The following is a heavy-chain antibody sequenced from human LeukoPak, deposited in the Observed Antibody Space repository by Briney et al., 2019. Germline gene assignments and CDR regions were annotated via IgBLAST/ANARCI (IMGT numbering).Heavy chain of an antibody. V-gene: IGHV4-59*01. CDR3: ASTTDYGDYSLYFDY. CDR1: GGSISSYY. D-gene: IGHD4-17*01. J-gene: IGHJ4*02. Sequence: SETLSLTCTVSGGSISSYYWSWIRQPPGKGLEWIGYIYYSGSTNYNPSLKSRVTISVDTSKNQFSLKLSSVTAADTAVYYCASTTDYGDYSLYFDYWGQGTLVTVSS. CDR2: IYYSGST.